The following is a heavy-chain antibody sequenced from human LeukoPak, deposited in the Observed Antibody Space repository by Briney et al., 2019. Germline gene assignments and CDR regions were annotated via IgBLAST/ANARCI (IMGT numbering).Heavy chain of an antibody. J-gene: IGHJ4*02. Sequence: PSETLSLTCTVSGGSISSYYWSWIRQPPGKGLEWIGYIYYSGSTNYNPSLKSRVTISVDTSKNQFSLKLSSVTAADTAVYYCAKQVDVATALFEFDFWGQGTLVTVSS. D-gene: IGHD6-13*01. CDR3: AKQVDVATALFEFDF. CDR2: IYYSGST. CDR1: GGSISSYY. V-gene: IGHV4-59*01.